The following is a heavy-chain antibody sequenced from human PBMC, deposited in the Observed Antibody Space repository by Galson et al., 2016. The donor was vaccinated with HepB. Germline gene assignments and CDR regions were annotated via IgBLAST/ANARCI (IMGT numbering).Heavy chain of an antibody. CDR3: STLRDFWSG. V-gene: IGHV3-74*03. Sequence: SLRLSCAASGFTFSRHWMYWVRQAPGKGLVWVSQINSDGSNIKYADSVKGRFTISRDNADNTLYLQMNSLRGDDTAVYYCSTLRDFWSGWGQGTLVTVSP. CDR1: GFTFSRHW. CDR2: INSDGSNI. D-gene: IGHD3-3*01. J-gene: IGHJ4*02.